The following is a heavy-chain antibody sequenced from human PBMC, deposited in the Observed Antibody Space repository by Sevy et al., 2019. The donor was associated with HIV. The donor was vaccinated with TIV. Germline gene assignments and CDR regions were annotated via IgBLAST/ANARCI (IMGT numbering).Heavy chain of an antibody. J-gene: IGHJ4*01. CDR2: IHGGDDTT. Sequence: GGSLRLSCAASGFGLNGNAMSWVRQAPGKGLEWVAAIHGGDDTTQYGDSVKGRFTISRDSFKNILYLQMDSLRVEDTAVYYCAKDILGWAFDYWGHGTLVTVSS. V-gene: IGHV3-23*01. D-gene: IGHD3-3*01. CDR1: GFGLNGNA. CDR3: AKDILGWAFDY.